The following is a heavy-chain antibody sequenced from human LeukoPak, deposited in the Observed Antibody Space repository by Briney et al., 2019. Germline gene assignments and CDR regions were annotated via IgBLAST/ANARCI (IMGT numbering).Heavy chain of an antibody. Sequence: ASVKVSCKASGYTFTSYYMHWVRQAPGQGLEWMGILSPSGGSTSYAQKFQGRVTMTRDTSTSTVYTELGSLRSDDTAVYYCAREQLVGTYYFDYWGQGTLVTVSS. V-gene: IGHV1-46*01. D-gene: IGHD6-6*01. J-gene: IGHJ4*02. CDR2: LSPSGGST. CDR3: AREQLVGTYYFDY. CDR1: GYTFTSYY.